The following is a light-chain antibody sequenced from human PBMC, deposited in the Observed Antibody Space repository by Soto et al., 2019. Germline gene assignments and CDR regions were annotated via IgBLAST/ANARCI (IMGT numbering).Light chain of an antibody. CDR2: AAS. J-gene: IGKJ5*01. Sequence: ENVFTPPPRPPSLSPGERATPPRRASQSVSSSFLAWYQQRPGQAPRLLIYAASNTAPGIPDRFSGSGSGTEFTLTISSLQSEDFAVYYCQQYNTWTSITFGQGTRLEIK. V-gene: IGKV3-20*01. CDR3: QQYNTWTSIT. CDR1: QSVSSSF.